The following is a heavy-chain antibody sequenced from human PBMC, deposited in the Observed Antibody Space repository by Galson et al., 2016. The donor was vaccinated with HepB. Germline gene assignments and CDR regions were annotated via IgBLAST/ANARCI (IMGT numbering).Heavy chain of an antibody. CDR3: ARAFRSSTVAARVFDP. J-gene: IGHJ5*02. D-gene: IGHD6-6*01. V-gene: IGHV1-8*01. Sequence: SVKVSCKAFGYTFTSYDINWVRQAGGQGLEWMGWMNPNSGYTGYPQKSQDRVTMTRNTSITTAYMELTGLTSEDTAVYYCARAFRSSTVAARVFDPWGQGTLVTVSS. CDR2: MNPNSGYT. CDR1: GYTFTSYD.